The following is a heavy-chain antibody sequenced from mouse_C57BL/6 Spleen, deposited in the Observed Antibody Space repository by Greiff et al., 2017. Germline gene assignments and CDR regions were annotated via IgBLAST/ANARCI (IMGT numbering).Heavy chain of an antibody. Sequence: VQLQQSGPELVKPGASVKISCKASGYTFTDYYMNWVKQSNGKSLEWIGDINPNNGGTSYNQKFKGKATLTVDKSSSTAYMELRSLTSEDSAVYYCARKAYGSSYYFDYWGQGTTLTVAS. CDR3: ARKAYGSSYYFDY. J-gene: IGHJ2*01. CDR2: INPNNGGT. CDR1: GYTFTDYY. V-gene: IGHV1-26*01. D-gene: IGHD1-1*01.